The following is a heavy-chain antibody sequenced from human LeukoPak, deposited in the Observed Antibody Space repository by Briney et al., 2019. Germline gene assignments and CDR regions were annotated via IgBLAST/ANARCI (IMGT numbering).Heavy chain of an antibody. J-gene: IGHJ4*02. V-gene: IGHV3-7*01. CDR3: AREMTPGGNTLDY. CDR2: IKQDGSEK. CDR1: GFTFSSYW. Sequence: PGGSLRLSCAASGFTFSSYWMIWVRQAPGKGLEWVANIKQDGSEKYCVDSVKGRFTISRDNSKNTLYLQMNSLRAEDTAVYYCAREMTPGGNTLDYWGQGTLVTVSS. D-gene: IGHD4-23*01.